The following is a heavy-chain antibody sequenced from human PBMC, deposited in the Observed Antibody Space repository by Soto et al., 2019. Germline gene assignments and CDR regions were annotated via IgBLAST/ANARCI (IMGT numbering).Heavy chain of an antibody. Sequence: PSETLSLTCTVSGGSISSGDYYWSWIRQPPGKGLEWIGYIYYSGSTYYNPSLKSRVTISVDTSKNQFSLKLSSVTAADTAVYYCARGNLAVGMSKWFDPWGQGTLVTVSS. J-gene: IGHJ5*02. D-gene: IGHD6-19*01. CDR2: IYYSGST. CDR3: ARGNLAVGMSKWFDP. CDR1: GGSISSGDYY. V-gene: IGHV4-30-4*01.